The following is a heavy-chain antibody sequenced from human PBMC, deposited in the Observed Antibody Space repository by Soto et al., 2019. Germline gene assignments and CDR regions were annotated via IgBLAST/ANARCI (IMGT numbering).Heavy chain of an antibody. V-gene: IGHV4-30-4*01. Sequence: SETLSLTCIVSGGFISSADYYLSWIRQPPGKGLEWIGYIHDSGNSNYNPSLKSRVAISVDTSKNQFSLNLSSVTVADTAVYYCARTGDTNWFDPWXQGTQVTVSS. D-gene: IGHD7-27*01. CDR3: ARTGDTNWFDP. J-gene: IGHJ5*02. CDR1: GGFISSADYY. CDR2: IHDSGNS.